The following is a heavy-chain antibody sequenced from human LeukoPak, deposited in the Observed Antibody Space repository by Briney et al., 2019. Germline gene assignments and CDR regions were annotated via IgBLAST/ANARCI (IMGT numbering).Heavy chain of an antibody. CDR1: GFTFSSYS. CDR2: ISSSSSYI. V-gene: IGHV3-21*01. D-gene: IGHD6-13*01. CDR3: ARDPGVVGSSWCDY. Sequence: GGSLRLSCAASGFTFSSYSMNWVRQAPGKGLEWVSSISSSSSYIYYADSVKGRFTISRDNAKNSLYLQMNSLRAEDTAVYYCARDPGVVGSSWCDYWGQGTLVTVSS. J-gene: IGHJ4*02.